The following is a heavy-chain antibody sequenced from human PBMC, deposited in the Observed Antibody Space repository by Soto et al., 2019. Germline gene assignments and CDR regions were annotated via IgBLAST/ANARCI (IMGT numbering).Heavy chain of an antibody. V-gene: IGHV3-30-3*01. Sequence: GGSLRLSCAASGFTFSSYAMHWVRQAPGKGLEWVAVISYDGSNKYYADSVKGRFTISRDNSKNTLYLQMNSLRAEDTAVYYCARSGDGYFDYWGQGTLVTVSS. CDR3: ARSGDGYFDY. CDR1: GFTFSSYA. D-gene: IGHD1-26*01. J-gene: IGHJ4*02. CDR2: ISYDGSNK.